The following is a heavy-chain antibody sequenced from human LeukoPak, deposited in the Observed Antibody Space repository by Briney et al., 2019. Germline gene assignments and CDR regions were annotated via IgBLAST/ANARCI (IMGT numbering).Heavy chain of an antibody. CDR3: AKARTSGSNLFDS. J-gene: IGHJ4*02. Sequence: PGGSLRLSCAASGFTFSAYGMHWVRQAPGKGLEWVAVISYDGSDKNTADSVKGRFTVSRDNYKNSLYLHMNSLRAEDTAVYYCAKARTSGSNLFDSWGQGTLVTVSS. CDR1: GFTFSAYG. CDR2: ISYDGSDK. D-gene: IGHD1-26*01. V-gene: IGHV3-30*18.